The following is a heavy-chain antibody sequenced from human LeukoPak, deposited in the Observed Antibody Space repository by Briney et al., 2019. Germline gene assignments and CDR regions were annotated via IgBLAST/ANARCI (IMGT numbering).Heavy chain of an antibody. D-gene: IGHD3-10*01. CDR2: INPNSGGT. J-gene: IGHJ4*02. CDR1: GYTFTGYY. CDR3: ARDKILWFRELLGY. V-gene: IGHV1-2*02. Sequence: ASVKVSCKASGYTFTGYYMHWVRQAPGQGLEWKGWINPNSGGTNYAQKFQGRVTMTRDTSISTAYMELSRLRSDDTAVYYCARDKILWFRELLGYWGQGTLVTVSS.